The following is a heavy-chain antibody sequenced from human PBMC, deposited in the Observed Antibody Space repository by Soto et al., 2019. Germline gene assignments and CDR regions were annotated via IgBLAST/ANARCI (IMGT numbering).Heavy chain of an antibody. CDR2: MNPNSGNT. D-gene: IGHD3-9*01. CDR3: ARGRLRYFDWLSKPHYYYYMDV. V-gene: IGHV1-8*01. Sequence: GASVKVSCKASGYTFTSYDINWVRQATGQGLEWMGWMNPNSGNTGYAQKFQGRVTMTRNTSISTAYMELSSLRSEDTAVYYCARGRLRYFDWLSKPHYYYYMDVWGKGTTVTVSS. J-gene: IGHJ6*03. CDR1: GYTFTSYD.